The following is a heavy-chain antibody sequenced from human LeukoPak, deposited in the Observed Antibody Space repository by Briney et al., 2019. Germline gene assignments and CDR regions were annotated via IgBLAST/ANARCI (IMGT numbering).Heavy chain of an antibody. CDR1: GGSINSTIYS. Sequence: SETLSFTCTVSGGSINSTIYSWGWIRQPPGKGLEWIGTIYYSGSTYYNPSLKSRVTISVDTSKNQFSLKLSSVTAADTAVYYCARHEGSYYYDSSGYYYPDYWGQGTLVTVSS. CDR3: ARHEGSYYYDSSGYYYPDY. V-gene: IGHV4-39*01. D-gene: IGHD3-22*01. CDR2: IYYSGST. J-gene: IGHJ4*02.